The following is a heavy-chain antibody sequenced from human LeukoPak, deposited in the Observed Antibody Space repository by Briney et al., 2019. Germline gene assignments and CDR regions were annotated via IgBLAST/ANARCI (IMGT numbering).Heavy chain of an antibody. CDR3: ARGNRWRYGMDV. D-gene: IGHD4-23*01. J-gene: IGHJ6*02. CDR1: GFTFSSYG. V-gene: IGHV3-30*03. CDR2: ISYDGSNK. Sequence: GGSLRLSCAASGFTFSSYGMHWVRQAPGKGLEWVAVISYDGSNKYYADSVKGRFTISRDNSKNTLYLQMNSLRAEDTAVYYCARGNRWRYGMDVWGQGTTVTVSS.